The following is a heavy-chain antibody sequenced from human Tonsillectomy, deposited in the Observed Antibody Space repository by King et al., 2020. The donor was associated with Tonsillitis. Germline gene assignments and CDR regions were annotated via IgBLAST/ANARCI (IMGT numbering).Heavy chain of an antibody. J-gene: IGHJ6*02. Sequence: QLQESGPGLVKPSQTLSLTCTVSGDSITSKKYYWGWIRQPPGKGLEWLGSVYSTGSTYYKPSLEGRVSMSVDTSKNQFSLKLRSVTAADTAVYYCARHQENCSGGNCYSGLNYGPDVWGQGTTVTVSS. CDR2: VYSTGST. V-gene: IGHV4-39*07. CDR1: GDSITSKKYY. D-gene: IGHD2-21*01. CDR3: ARHQENCSGGNCYSGLNYGPDV.